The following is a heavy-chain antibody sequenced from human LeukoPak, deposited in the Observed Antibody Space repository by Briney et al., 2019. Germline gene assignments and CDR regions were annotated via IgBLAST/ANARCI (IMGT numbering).Heavy chain of an antibody. CDR1: GGTLSSYA. D-gene: IGHD2-8*01. CDR2: IIPIFGTA. J-gene: IGHJ6*02. V-gene: IGHV1-69*13. CDR3: ARDSDIVLMVYAIRAVSPGQYGMDV. Sequence: SVKVSCKASGGTLSSYAISWVRQAPGQGLEWMGGIIPIFGTANYAQKFQGRVTITADESTSTAYMELSSLRSEDTAVYYCARDSDIVLMVYAIRAVSPGQYGMDVWGQGTTVTVSS.